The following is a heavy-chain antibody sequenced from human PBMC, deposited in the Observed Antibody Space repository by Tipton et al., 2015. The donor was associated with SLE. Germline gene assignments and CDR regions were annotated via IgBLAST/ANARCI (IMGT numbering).Heavy chain of an antibody. CDR2: IYDSGST. D-gene: IGHD6-13*01. CDR1: GGFISSYY. J-gene: IGHJ4*02. Sequence: LRLSCTVSGGFISSYYWSWIRQPPGKGLEWIGYIYDSGSTNYNPSLKSRVTISVDRSKNQLSLNLSSVTAADTAVYYCAREGAAAGHFDYWGQGTLVTVSS. V-gene: IGHV4-59*01. CDR3: AREGAAAGHFDY.